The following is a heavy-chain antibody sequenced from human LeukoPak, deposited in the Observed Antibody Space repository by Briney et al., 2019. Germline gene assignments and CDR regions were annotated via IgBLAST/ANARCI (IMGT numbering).Heavy chain of an antibody. V-gene: IGHV4-59*01. CDR1: AGSISSDY. J-gene: IGHJ3*02. Sequence: SQTLSLACSVTAGSISSDYWSWIRQPPGKGLEWIGYIYYGGSTNYNPSLKSRVTISVDTSKNQFSLKLSSVTAADTAVYYCARTTTYYYDSSGSGFDIWGQGTMVTVSS. CDR3: ARTTTYYYDSSGSGFDI. CDR2: IYYGGST. D-gene: IGHD3-22*01.